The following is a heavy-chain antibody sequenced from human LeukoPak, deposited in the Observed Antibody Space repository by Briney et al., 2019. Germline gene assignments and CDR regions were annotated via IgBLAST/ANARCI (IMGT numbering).Heavy chain of an antibody. Sequence: GGSLRLSCAASGFTFSTYWMHWVRQAPGEGLMWVSRIKSDGGSSDYADFVKGRFTISRDNAKNTLYLQMSSLRTEDTAVYYCARGYDYYDSSGYYFEYFDYWGQGTLVTVSS. CDR1: GFTFSTYW. J-gene: IGHJ4*02. V-gene: IGHV3-74*01. D-gene: IGHD3-22*01. CDR3: ARGYDYYDSSGYYFEYFDY. CDR2: IKSDGGSS.